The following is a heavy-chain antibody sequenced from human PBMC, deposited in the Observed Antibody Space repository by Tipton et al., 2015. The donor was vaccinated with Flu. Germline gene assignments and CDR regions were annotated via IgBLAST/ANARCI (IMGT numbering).Heavy chain of an antibody. CDR3: ARSRYSISWYDAFDI. Sequence: TLSLTCTVSGYSISNDYYWGWIRQPPGKGLEWIATIYHSGSTYYKPSLNSRVTISVDTSKNQFSLKLSSVTAADTALYYCARSRYSISWYDAFDIWGQGTMVTVSS. J-gene: IGHJ3*02. CDR1: GYSISNDYY. V-gene: IGHV4-38-2*02. D-gene: IGHD6-13*01. CDR2: IYHSGST.